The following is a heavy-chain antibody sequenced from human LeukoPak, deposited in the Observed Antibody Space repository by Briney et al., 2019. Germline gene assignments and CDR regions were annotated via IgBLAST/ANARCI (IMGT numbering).Heavy chain of an antibody. J-gene: IGHJ4*02. CDR2: ISSSSSYI. Sequence: KAGGSLRLSCAASGFTFSSYSMNWVRQAPGKGLEWVSSISSSSSYIYYADSVKGRFTISRDNAKNSLYLQMNSLRAEDTAVYYCALSITMVRGVISFDYWGQGTLVIVSS. CDR1: GFTFSSYS. CDR3: ALSITMVRGVISFDY. D-gene: IGHD3-10*01. V-gene: IGHV3-21*01.